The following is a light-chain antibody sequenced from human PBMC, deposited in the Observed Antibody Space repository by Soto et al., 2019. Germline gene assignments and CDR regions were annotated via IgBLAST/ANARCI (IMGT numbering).Light chain of an antibody. J-gene: IGKJ5*01. Sequence: DIVLTQSPATLSLSPGERATLSCRASQSVSSYLAWYQQKPGQAPRLLIYDASHRATGIPARFSGSGSGTDVTRTISSLEPEDGAGDYCQQRSNWPPITFGQGTRLEIK. CDR1: QSVSSY. CDR2: DAS. CDR3: QQRSNWPPIT. V-gene: IGKV3-11*01.